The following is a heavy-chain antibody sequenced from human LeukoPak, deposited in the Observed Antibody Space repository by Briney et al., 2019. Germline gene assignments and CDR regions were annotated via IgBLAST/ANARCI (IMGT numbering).Heavy chain of an antibody. J-gene: IGHJ4*02. CDR2: ISGGGGST. CDR3: AKGRRPDIVVVPPARHFDY. CDR1: GFTFSSYA. Sequence: PGGSLRLSCAASGFTFSSYAMSWVRQAPGKGLEWVSGISGGGGSTYYADSVKGRFTISRDNSKNTLYLQMNSLRAEDTAVYYCAKGRRPDIVVVPPARHFDYWGQGTLVTVSS. V-gene: IGHV3-23*01. D-gene: IGHD2-2*01.